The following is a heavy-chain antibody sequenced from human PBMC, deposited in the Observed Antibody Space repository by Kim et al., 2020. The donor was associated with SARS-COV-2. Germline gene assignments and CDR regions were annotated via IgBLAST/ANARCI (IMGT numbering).Heavy chain of an antibody. Sequence: SAQKRKGRDNMTADTSTRTAYMELRSLRSDDTAVYYCARDRGGSSSGLDYWGQGTLVTVSS. J-gene: IGHJ4*02. CDR3: ARDRGGSSSGLDY. D-gene: IGHD1-26*01. V-gene: IGHV1-18*01.